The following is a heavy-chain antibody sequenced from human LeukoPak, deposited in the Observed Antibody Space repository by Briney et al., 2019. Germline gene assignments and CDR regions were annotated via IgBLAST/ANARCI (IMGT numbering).Heavy chain of an antibody. Sequence: ASVKVSCKASGYTFADYYIHWVRQAPGQGLEWMGWIYPKSGGTNSAQRFQGRVNMTRDTSISTAYMELSRLKFDDTAVYYCARVSTSGYRDWLDPWGQGTLVTVSS. V-gene: IGHV1-2*02. CDR2: IYPKSGGT. CDR3: ARVSTSGYRDWLDP. D-gene: IGHD3-9*01. CDR1: GYTFADYY. J-gene: IGHJ5*02.